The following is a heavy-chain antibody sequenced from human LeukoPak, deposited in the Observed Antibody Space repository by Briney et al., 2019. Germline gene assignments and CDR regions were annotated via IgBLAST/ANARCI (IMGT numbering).Heavy chain of an antibody. CDR3: ARLVTIQNYYYYGMDV. CDR1: GYTFTSYD. CDR2: MNPNSGNT. D-gene: IGHD4-11*01. V-gene: IGHV1-8*01. Sequence: GASVKVSCKASGYTFTSYDINWVRQATGQGLEWMGWMNPNSGNTGYAQKFQGRVTMTRNTSISTAYMELSSLRSEDTAVYYCARLVTIQNYYYYGMDVWGQGTTVTVSS. J-gene: IGHJ6*02.